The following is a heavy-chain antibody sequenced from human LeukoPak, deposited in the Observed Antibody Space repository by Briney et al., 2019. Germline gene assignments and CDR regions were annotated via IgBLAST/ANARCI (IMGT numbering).Heavy chain of an antibody. J-gene: IGHJ4*02. D-gene: IGHD2-2*01. CDR2: IIPIFGTA. CDR1: GGTFSSYA. V-gene: IGHV1-69*05. Sequence: ASVKVSCKASGGTFSSYAISWVRQAPGQGLEWMGGIIPIFGTANYAQKFQGRVTITTDESTSTAYMELSSLRSEDTAVYYCARDGCSSTSCYYWDYWGQGTLVTVSS. CDR3: ARDGCSSTSCYYWDY.